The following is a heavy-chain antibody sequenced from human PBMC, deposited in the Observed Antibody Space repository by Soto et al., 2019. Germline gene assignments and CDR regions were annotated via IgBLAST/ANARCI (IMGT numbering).Heavy chain of an antibody. V-gene: IGHV4-59*01. CDR3: ARDTGFWNYDSSGYYPGWFNP. D-gene: IGHD3-22*01. Sequence: SETLSLTCTVSGASISSYYWSWIRQPQGKGLEWIGYIYYSGSTNYNPSLKSRVTISVDTSKNQFSLKLSSVTAADTAVYYCARDTGFWNYDSSGYYPGWFNPWGQGTLVTVSS. CDR2: IYYSGST. J-gene: IGHJ5*02. CDR1: GASISSYY.